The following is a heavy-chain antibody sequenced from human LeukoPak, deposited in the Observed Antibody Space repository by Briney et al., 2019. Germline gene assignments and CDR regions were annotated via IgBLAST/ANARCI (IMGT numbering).Heavy chain of an antibody. J-gene: IGHJ2*01. CDR2: IYYSGST. CDR1: GGSISSSSYY. CDR3: ARTDIAAAGTLKVSNWYFDL. Sequence: SETLSLTCTVSGGSISSSSYYWGWIRQPPGKGLEWIGSIYYSGSTHYNPSLKSRVTISVDTSKNQFSLKLSSVTAADTAVYYCARTDIAAAGTLKVSNWYFDLWGRGTLVTVSS. D-gene: IGHD6-13*01. V-gene: IGHV4-39*07.